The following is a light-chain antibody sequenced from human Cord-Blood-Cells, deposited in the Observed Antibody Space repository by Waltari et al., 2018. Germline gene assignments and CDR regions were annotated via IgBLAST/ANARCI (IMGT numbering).Light chain of an antibody. J-gene: IGLJ3*02. Sequence: QSALTQPAPVSGSPGQSITLSCPGTSTAVGGSNYTPWYQQPPSKAPKLIIYDVRNRPSWVSNRFSGSKAGNTASLTISGLQAEDEADYYCSSYTSSSTLVFGGGTKLTVL. CDR1: STAVGGSNY. CDR2: DVR. CDR3: SSYTSSSTLV. V-gene: IGLV2-14*01.